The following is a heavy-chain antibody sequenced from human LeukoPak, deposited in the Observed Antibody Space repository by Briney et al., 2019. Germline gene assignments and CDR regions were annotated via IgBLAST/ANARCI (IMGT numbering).Heavy chain of an antibody. CDR2: IYYSGST. CDR3: ARGHSGSYRGGFFDY. J-gene: IGHJ4*02. CDR1: GGSISSYY. D-gene: IGHD1-26*01. Sequence: SETLSLTCTVSGGSISSYYWSWIRQPPGKGLEWIGYIYYSGSTNYNPSLKSRVTISVDTSKNQFSLKLSSVTAADTAVYYCARGHSGSYRGGFFDYWGQGTLVTVSS. V-gene: IGHV4-59*08.